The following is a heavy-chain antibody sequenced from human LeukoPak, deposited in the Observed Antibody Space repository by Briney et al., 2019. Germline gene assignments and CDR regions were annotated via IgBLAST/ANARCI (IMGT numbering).Heavy chain of an antibody. J-gene: IGHJ4*02. D-gene: IGHD6-13*01. Sequence: SVKVSCKASGYTFTSSGISWVRQAPGQGLEWMGGIIPIFGTANYAQKFQGRVTITTDESTSTAYMELSSLRSEDTAVYYCARVGHSSSGPFDYWGQGTLVTVSS. CDR3: ARVGHSSSGPFDY. CDR1: GYTFTSSG. CDR2: IIPIFGTA. V-gene: IGHV1-69*05.